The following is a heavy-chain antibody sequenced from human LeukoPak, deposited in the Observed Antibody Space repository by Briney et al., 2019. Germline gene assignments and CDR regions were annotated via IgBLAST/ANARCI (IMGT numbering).Heavy chain of an antibody. CDR3: ARDRGVTMVRGVVDSFDY. J-gene: IGHJ4*02. Sequence: ASVKVSCKTSGYTITNYAMQWVRQAPGQRLEWMGWINASNGNTKYSQRFQGRVTITRDTSASIAYMKLSSLRSEDTAVYYCARDRGVTMVRGVVDSFDYWGQGTLVTVSS. D-gene: IGHD3-10*01. V-gene: IGHV1-3*01. CDR2: INASNGNT. CDR1: GYTITNYA.